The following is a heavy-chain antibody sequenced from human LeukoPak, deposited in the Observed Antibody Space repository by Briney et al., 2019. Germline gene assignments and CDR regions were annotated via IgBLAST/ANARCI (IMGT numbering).Heavy chain of an antibody. CDR1: GFTFSNYW. CDR3: ARDFDRYYMDV. J-gene: IGHJ6*03. CDR2: INTEGSST. V-gene: IGHV3-74*01. Sequence: GGSLRLSCAASGFTFSNYWMHWARQAPGKGLVWVSRINTEGSSTSYADSVKGRFTISRDNAKNTLYLQMNSLRAEDTAVYYCARDFDRYYMDVWGKGTTVTVSS.